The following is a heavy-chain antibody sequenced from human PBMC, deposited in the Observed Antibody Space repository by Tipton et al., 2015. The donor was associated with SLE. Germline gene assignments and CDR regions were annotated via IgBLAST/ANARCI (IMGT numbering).Heavy chain of an antibody. CDR3: ARVFRHGYNYPSTRFDY. J-gene: IGHJ4*02. D-gene: IGHD5-24*01. V-gene: IGHV4-59*01. CDR1: GDSITNYY. Sequence: TLSLTCTVSGDSITNYYWSWIRQPPGKGLEWIAFIYHNGNAAYNPSLASRVTMSVDTPKNQFSLKMTSVSAADTAMYYCARVFRHGYNYPSTRFDYWGQGTLVTASS. CDR2: IYHNGNA.